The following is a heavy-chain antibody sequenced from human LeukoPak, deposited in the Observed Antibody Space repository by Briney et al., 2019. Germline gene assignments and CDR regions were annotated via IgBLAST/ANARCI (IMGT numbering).Heavy chain of an antibody. D-gene: IGHD4-17*01. CDR3: AKERQTGDYFTSDY. J-gene: IGHJ4*02. V-gene: IGHV3-23*01. CDR1: GFTFSSYT. CDR2: INGRGIT. Sequence: GGSLRLSCTASGFTFSSYTMSWVRQAPGEGLEWLSAINGRGITYYAGSVKDRFTISRDNSENTLYLQMNSLTVDDTAVYFCAKERQTGDYFTSDYWGQGTLVTVSS.